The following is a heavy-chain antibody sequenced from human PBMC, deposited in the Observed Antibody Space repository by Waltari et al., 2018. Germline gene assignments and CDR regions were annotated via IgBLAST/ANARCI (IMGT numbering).Heavy chain of an antibody. V-gene: IGHV3-23*01. Sequence: EVQLLESGGGLVQPGGSLRLSCAASGFTFSSYAMSWVRQAPGKGLEWVSAISGCGGRTYYEDYVRGRLTISKDNSKNTLYLQMNSLRAEDTAVYYCAKDHYTTVTTGGSWGQGTLVTVSS. CDR3: AKDHYTTVTTGGS. J-gene: IGHJ4*02. D-gene: IGHD4-17*01. CDR2: ISGCGGRT. CDR1: GFTFSSYA.